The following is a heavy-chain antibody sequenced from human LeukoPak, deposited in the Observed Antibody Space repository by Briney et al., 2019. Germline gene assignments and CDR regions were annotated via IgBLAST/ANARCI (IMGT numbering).Heavy chain of an antibody. D-gene: IGHD4-17*01. CDR3: ARDDDYGSPFDI. J-gene: IGHJ3*02. CDR2: IHTSGST. CDR1: GGSISSGSYY. V-gene: IGHV4-61*02. Sequence: SETLSLTCTVSGGSISSGSYYWSWIRQPAGKGLEWIGRIHTSGSTNYNPSLKSRVTISVDTSKNQFSLKLSSVTAADTAVYYCARDDDYGSPFDIWGQGTMVTVSS.